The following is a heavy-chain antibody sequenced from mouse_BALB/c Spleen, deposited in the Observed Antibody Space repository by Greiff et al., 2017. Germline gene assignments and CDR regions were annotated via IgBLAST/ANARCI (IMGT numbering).Heavy chain of an antibody. CDR3: ARDGANYDGSLDY. CDR2: IWGDGST. V-gene: IGHV2-6-7*01. D-gene: IGHD2-3*01. J-gene: IGHJ2*01. CDR1: GFSLTGYG. Sequence: VQLKESGPGLVAPSQSLSITCTVSGFSLTGYGVNWVRQPPGKGLEWLGMIWGDGSTDYNSALKSRLSISKDNSKSQVFLKMNSLQTDDTARYYCARDGANYDGSLDYWGQGTTLTVSS.